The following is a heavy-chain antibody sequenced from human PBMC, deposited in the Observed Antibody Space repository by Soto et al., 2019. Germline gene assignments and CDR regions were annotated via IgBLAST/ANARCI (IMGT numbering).Heavy chain of an antibody. CDR3: ARSNVEIATQRDYFDY. CDR2: IIPIFGTA. D-gene: IGHD2-21*01. J-gene: IGHJ4*02. Sequence: QVQLVQSGAEVKKPGSSVKVSCKASGGTFSSYAISWVRQAPGQGLEWMGGIIPIFGTANYAQKFQGRVTITEDKSTSTAYMELSSLRSEDTAVYYCARSNVEIATQRDYFDYGGQGNLVTVSS. V-gene: IGHV1-69*06. CDR1: GGTFSSYA.